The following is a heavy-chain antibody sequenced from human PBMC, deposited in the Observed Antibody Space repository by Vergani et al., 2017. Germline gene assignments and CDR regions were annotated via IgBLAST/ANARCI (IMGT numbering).Heavy chain of an antibody. CDR3: ARLNRRSSGWDGPSDY. J-gene: IGHJ4*02. V-gene: IGHV3-23*01. D-gene: IGHD6-19*01. CDR2: ISGSGGST. CDR1: GFTFSSSA. Sequence: EVQLLESGGGLVQPGGSLRLSCAASGFTFSSSAMSWVRQAPGKGLEWVSAISGSGGSTYYADSVKGRFTISRDNSKNTLYLQMNSLRAEDTAVYYCARLNRRSSGWDGPSDYWGQGTLVTVSS.